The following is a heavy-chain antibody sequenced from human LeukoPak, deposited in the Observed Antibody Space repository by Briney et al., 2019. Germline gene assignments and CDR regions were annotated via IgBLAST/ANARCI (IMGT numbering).Heavy chain of an antibody. Sequence: GGSLRLSCAASGFTFSSYWMSWVRQAPGKGLEWVANIKQDGSEKYYVDSVKGRFTISRDNAKNSLYLQMNSLRAEDTAVYYCARDRALYRSGMDVWGQGTTVTVSS. V-gene: IGHV3-7*01. J-gene: IGHJ6*02. CDR3: ARDRALYRSGMDV. CDR1: GFTFSSYW. D-gene: IGHD2-2*02. CDR2: IKQDGSEK.